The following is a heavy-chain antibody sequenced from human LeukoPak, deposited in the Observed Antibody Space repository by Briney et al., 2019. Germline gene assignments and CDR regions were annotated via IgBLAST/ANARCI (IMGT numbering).Heavy chain of an antibody. CDR3: ARSGGCSSTSCYQYNWFDP. J-gene: IGHJ5*02. V-gene: IGHV4-34*01. CDR2: INHSGST. D-gene: IGHD2-2*01. CDR1: GGSFSGYY. Sequence: PSETLSLTCAVYGGSFSGYYWSWIRQPPGKGLEWIGEINHSGSTNYNPSLKSRVTISVDTSKNQFSLKLSSVTAADTAVYYCARSGGCSSTSCYQYNWFDPWGQGTLVTVPS.